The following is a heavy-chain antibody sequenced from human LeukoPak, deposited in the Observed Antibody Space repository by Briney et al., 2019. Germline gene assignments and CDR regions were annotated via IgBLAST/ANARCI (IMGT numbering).Heavy chain of an antibody. CDR2: ISNGGDII. D-gene: IGHD3-22*01. J-gene: IGHJ4*02. V-gene: IGHV3-48*03. CDR1: GFTFSRYE. CDR3: ARVMWGEYYYDSSGFYESEY. Sequence: PGGSLRLSCAASGFTFSRYEMHWVRQAPGKGLEWVAYISNGGDIIYYAGSVKGRFTISRDNAKNSLYLQMNSLRAEDTALYYCARVMWGEYYYDSSGFYESEYWGRGTLVTVSS.